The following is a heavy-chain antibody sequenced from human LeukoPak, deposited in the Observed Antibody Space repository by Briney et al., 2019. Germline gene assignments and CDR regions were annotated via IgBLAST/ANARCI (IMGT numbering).Heavy chain of an antibody. Sequence: PGESLKISCMGSGYSFTSYWIGWVRPMPGQGLEWMGIIYPGDSDTRYSPSFQGQVPISADKPISTAYLQWSSLKASDTAMYYCARQYHGYSYGYGSDYWGQGTLVTVSS. CDR2: IYPGDSDT. D-gene: IGHD5-18*01. J-gene: IGHJ4*02. CDR3: ARQYHGYSYGYGSDY. CDR1: GYSFTSYW. V-gene: IGHV5-51*01.